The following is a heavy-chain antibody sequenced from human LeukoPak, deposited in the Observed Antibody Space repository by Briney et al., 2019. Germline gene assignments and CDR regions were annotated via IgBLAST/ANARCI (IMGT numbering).Heavy chain of an antibody. CDR2: IDWDDDK. J-gene: IGHJ4*02. D-gene: IGHD6-19*01. CDR1: WFSLSTSELC. Sequence: SGPALLKPTQILTLTCSFSWFSLSTSELCVSWIRQPPGKALEWLARIDWDDDKYYTTSLKTRLTISKDTSKNQVVLTMTNMDPVDTATYFCARIPPAVAGASDSWGQGTLVTVSS. CDR3: ARIPPAVAGASDS. V-gene: IGHV2-70*11.